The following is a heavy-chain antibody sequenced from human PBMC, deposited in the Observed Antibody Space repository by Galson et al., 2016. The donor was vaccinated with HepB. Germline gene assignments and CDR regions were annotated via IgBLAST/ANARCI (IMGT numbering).Heavy chain of an antibody. Sequence: SVKVSCKASGYTFSNYDVAWVRQAPGQGLEWMGRISAYDESTKLLQKFQGRVTMTRDTSTNTAYMELRSLRSDDTAVYFCARRLLYFGEFTTDTFDIWGPGTMVTVSS. V-gene: IGHV1-18*04. J-gene: IGHJ3*02. CDR2: ISAYDEST. CDR3: ARRLLYFGEFTTDTFDI. D-gene: IGHD3-10*01. CDR1: GYTFSNYD.